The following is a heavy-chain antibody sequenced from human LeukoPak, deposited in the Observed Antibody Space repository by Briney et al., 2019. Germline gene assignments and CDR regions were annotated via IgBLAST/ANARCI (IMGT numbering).Heavy chain of an antibody. D-gene: IGHD2-2*01. J-gene: IGHJ3*02. CDR2: IYTSGTT. CDR3: ARGYCSSTNCPNASDI. Sequence: PSETLSLTCTVSGGSVRRGNYYWTWIRQPAGSGLEWIGRIYTSGTTDYNPSLRTRVTISVDTSKNQFSLKLSSVTAADTAVYYCARGYCSSTNCPNASDIWGQGTMVTVSS. V-gene: IGHV4-61*02. CDR1: GGSVRRGNYY.